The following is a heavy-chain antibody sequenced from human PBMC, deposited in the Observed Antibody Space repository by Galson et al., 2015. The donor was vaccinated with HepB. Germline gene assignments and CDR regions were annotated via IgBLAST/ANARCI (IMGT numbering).Heavy chain of an antibody. D-gene: IGHD3-10*01. CDR2: ISSSSSYI. J-gene: IGHJ6*02. CDR1: GFTFSSYS. V-gene: IGHV3-21*01. Sequence: SLRLSCAASGFTFSSYSMNWVRQAPGKGLEWVSSISSSSSYIYYADSVKGRFTISRDNAKNSLYLQMNSLRAEDTAVYYCARDHYLPMVRALAQFDYGMDVWGQGTTVTVSS. CDR3: ARDHYLPMVRALAQFDYGMDV.